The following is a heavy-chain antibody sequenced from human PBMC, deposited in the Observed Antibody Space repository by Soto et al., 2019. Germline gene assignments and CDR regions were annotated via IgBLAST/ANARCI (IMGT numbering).Heavy chain of an antibody. CDR3: ARVGYYYDSGGQGAFDI. V-gene: IGHV1-18*01. Sequence: GASVKVSCKASGYTFITYGISWVRQAPGQGLEWMGWISAYSGSTNYAQRLQGRVTMTTDTSTSTAYMELRSLSSDDTAMYYCARVGYYYDSGGQGAFDIWGQGTMVTVSS. CDR2: ISAYSGST. D-gene: IGHD3-22*01. J-gene: IGHJ3*02. CDR1: GYTFITYG.